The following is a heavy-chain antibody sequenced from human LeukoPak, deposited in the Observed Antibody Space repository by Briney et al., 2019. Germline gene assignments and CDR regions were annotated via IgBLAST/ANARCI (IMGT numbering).Heavy chain of an antibody. CDR3: ARDSGDWAAAGKNFDY. CDR1: GFTFSSHW. CDR2: INGDGSNT. Sequence: GGSLRLSCAASGFTFSSHWMHWVRQAPGKGLVWVSRINGDGSNTTYADSVRGRFTISRDNAKNTLYLQMNSLRAEDTAVYYCARDSGDWAAAGKNFDYWGQGTLVAVSS. D-gene: IGHD6-13*01. J-gene: IGHJ4*02. V-gene: IGHV3-74*03.